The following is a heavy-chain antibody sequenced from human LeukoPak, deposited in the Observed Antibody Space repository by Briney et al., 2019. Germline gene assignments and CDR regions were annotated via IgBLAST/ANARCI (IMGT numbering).Heavy chain of an antibody. J-gene: IGHJ4*02. D-gene: IGHD5-24*01. V-gene: IGHV3-30*02. CDR2: IWHDGTNK. Sequence: GGSLRPSCAAAGFTFNNYGMHWVRRAPNKGLEWVAVIWHDGTNKFYADSVKGRFTISRDNSKNTLYLQMNSLRTEDTALYYCAKGSEMATIYHGVDYWGQGTLVTVSS. CDR1: GFTFNNYG. CDR3: AKGSEMATIYHGVDY.